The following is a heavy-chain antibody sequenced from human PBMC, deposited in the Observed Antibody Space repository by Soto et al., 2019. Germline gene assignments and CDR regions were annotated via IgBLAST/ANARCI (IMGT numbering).Heavy chain of an antibody. J-gene: IGHJ6*02. CDR3: ARPYYYGSGTYYYYYGMDV. V-gene: IGHV3-30-3*01. Sequence: QVQLVESGGGVVQPGRSLRLSCAASGFTFSNFAMHWVRQAPGKGLEWVALISNDGNKKYYADSVQGQFTISRDNSKNTLYLQMNSLRAEDTAVYYCARPYYYGSGTYYYYYGMDVWGQGTTVTVSS. CDR2: ISNDGNKK. D-gene: IGHD3-10*01. CDR1: GFTFSNFA.